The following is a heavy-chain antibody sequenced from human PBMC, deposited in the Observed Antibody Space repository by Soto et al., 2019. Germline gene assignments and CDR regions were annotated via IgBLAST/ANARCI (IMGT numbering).Heavy chain of an antibody. CDR2: IYYRGST. CDR1: GGSISGYY. V-gene: IGHV4-59*01. D-gene: IGHD1-26*01. CDR3: ARTQLLPFYYALDV. J-gene: IGHJ6*02. Sequence: SETLSLTCNVSGGSISGYYWSWIRQSPGKGLEYIGYIYYRGSTNYNSSLKSRVTMSVDTSRNQFSLKMNSVTAADTAVYYCARTQLLPFYYALDVWGQGTTVTVSS.